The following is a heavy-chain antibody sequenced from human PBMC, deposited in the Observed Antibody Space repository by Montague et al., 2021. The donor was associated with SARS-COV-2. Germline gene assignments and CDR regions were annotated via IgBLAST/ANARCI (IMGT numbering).Heavy chain of an antibody. CDR2: IFYSGST. D-gene: IGHD3-16*01. CDR3: ARDTRIPMLIVIQGYGMDF. Sequence: ETLSLTCTVSGGSISSSSSYWGWIRQPPGKGLEWIGSIFYSGSTYYNPSLKSRITISVDTSKNQFSLRLTSVTAADTAVYYCARDTRIPMLIVIQGYGMDFWGQGTMVTVSS. CDR1: GGSISSSSSY. V-gene: IGHV4-39*07. J-gene: IGHJ6*02.